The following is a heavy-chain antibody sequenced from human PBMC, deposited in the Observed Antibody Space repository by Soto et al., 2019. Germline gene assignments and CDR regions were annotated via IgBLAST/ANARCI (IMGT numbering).Heavy chain of an antibody. CDR1: GYTFTSYA. CDR3: ARDWNCTNSRCQNCFDP. J-gene: IGHJ5*02. V-gene: IGHV1-3*01. Sequence: ASVKVSCKASGYTFTSYAMHWVRQAPGQRLEWMGWINAGNGNTKYSQKFQGRVTITRDTSASTAYMELRSLRSDDTALYYCARDWNCTNSRCQNCFDPWGQGTLVTVSS. D-gene: IGHD2-8*01. CDR2: INAGNGNT.